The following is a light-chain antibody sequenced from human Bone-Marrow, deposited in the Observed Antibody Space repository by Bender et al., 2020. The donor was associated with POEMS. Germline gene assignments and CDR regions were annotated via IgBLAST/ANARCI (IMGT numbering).Light chain of an antibody. CDR3: QSAHSSGTEKV. V-gene: IGLV3-25*03. J-gene: IGLJ3*02. Sequence: SYELTQPPSVSVSPGQTASITCSGDKLGDKYACWYQQRPGQAPVLVIYKDTERPSGIPERFSGSSSGTTVTLTISGVQTEDEADYYCQSAHSSGTEKVFGGGTKLTVL. CDR2: KDT. CDR1: KLGDKY.